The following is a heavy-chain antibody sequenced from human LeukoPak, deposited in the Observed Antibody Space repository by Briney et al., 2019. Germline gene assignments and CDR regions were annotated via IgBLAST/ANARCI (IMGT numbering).Heavy chain of an antibody. CDR3: ARVIAAAALIDY. CDR2: IYSGGST. D-gene: IGHD6-13*01. CDR1: GFTVSSNY. J-gene: IGHJ4*02. V-gene: IGHV3-66*01. Sequence: GGSLRLSCAASGFTVSSNYMSWVRQAPGKGLEWVSVIYSGGSTYYADSVKGRFTISRDNSKNTLYLQMNSLRAEDTAVYYCARVIAAAALIDYWGQGTLVTVSS.